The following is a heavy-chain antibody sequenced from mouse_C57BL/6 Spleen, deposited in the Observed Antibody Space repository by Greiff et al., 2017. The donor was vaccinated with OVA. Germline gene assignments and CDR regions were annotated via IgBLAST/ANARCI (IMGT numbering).Heavy chain of an antibody. Sequence: QVQLKESGPGLVQPSQSLSITCTVSGFSLTSYGVHWVRQSPGKGLEWLGVIWRGGSTDYNAAFMSRLSITKDNSKSQVFFKMNSLQADDTAIYYCAKTGDYDGEVWYFDVWGTGTTVTVSS. J-gene: IGHJ1*03. CDR2: IWRGGST. CDR1: GFSLTSYG. D-gene: IGHD2-4*01. CDR3: AKTGDYDGEVWYFDV. V-gene: IGHV2-5*01.